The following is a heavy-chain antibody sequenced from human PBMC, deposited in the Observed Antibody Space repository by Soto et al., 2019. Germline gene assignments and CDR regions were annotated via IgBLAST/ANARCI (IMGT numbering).Heavy chain of an antibody. CDR1: GFTFDDYA. Sequence: DVQLVESGGGLVQPGRSLRLSCAASGFTFDDYAMHWVRQAPGKGLEWVSGISWNSGSIGYADSVKGRFTISRDNANNSLYLQMNSLSAEDTALYYCAKDLGYFDWLGGRAFDIWGQGTMVTVSS. V-gene: IGHV3-9*01. CDR3: AKDLGYFDWLGGRAFDI. CDR2: ISWNSGSI. D-gene: IGHD3-9*01. J-gene: IGHJ3*02.